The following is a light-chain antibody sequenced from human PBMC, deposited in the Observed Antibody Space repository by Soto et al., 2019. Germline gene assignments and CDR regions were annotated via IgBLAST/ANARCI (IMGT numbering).Light chain of an antibody. CDR1: HTISSW. Sequence: DIQMTQSPSTLSGSVGDRVTMTCRASHTISSWLAWYQQKPGKAPKLLIYKASTLKSGVPSRFSGSGSGTEFTLTISSLQPDDFATYYCQHYNSYSEAFGQGTNVDI. CDR3: QHYNSYSEA. CDR2: KAS. J-gene: IGKJ1*01. V-gene: IGKV1-5*03.